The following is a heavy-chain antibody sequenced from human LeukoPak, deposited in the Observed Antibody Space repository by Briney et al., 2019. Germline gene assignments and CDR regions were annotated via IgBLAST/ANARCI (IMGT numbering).Heavy chain of an antibody. D-gene: IGHD3-9*01. V-gene: IGHV3-30*03. CDR2: ISYDGSNK. CDR3: ARDKCRSGRDYDTCFDY. CDR1: KFTFSSYG. Sequence: GGSLRLSCAASKFTFSSYGMHWVRQAPGKGLEWVAVISYDGSNKYYADSVKGRFTISRDNAKNSLYLQMNSLRAEDTAVYYCARDKCRSGRDYDTCFDYWGQGTLVPVSS. J-gene: IGHJ4*02.